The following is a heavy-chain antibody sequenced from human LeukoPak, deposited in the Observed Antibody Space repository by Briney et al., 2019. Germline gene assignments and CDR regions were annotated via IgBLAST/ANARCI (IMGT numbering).Heavy chain of an antibody. CDR1: GFTFSSYG. CDR2: ISGSGGST. V-gene: IGHV3-23*01. CDR3: AKARAAATKGAFDY. J-gene: IGHJ4*02. Sequence: GGSLRLSCAASGFTFSSYGMSWVRQAPGKGLEWASAISGSGGSTYYADSVKGRFTISRDNSKNTLYLQMNSLRAEDTAVYYCAKARAAATKGAFDYWGQGTLVTVSS. D-gene: IGHD6-13*01.